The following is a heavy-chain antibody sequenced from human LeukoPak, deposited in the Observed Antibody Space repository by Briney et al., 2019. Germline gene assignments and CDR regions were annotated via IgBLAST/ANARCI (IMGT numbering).Heavy chain of an antibody. CDR2: IYPDDSDT. Sequence: HGESLKISCKGFGYSFTSYWIGWVRQMPGKGLEWMGIIYPDDSDTRYSPSFQGQVNISADKSISIAYLQWSSLKASDTAMYYCARLKDSYYYGSESQNWFDPWGQGTLVTVSS. J-gene: IGHJ5*02. V-gene: IGHV5-51*01. CDR1: GYSFTSYW. D-gene: IGHD3-10*01. CDR3: ARLKDSYYYGSESQNWFDP.